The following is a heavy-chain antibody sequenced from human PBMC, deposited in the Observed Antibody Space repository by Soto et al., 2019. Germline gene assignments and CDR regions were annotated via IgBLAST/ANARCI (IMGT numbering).Heavy chain of an antibody. CDR3: AVVVAAQIDY. D-gene: IGHD2-15*01. V-gene: IGHV1-69*13. CDR2: IIPIFGTA. Sequence: SVKVSCKAFGGTFSSYAISRVRQAPGQGLEWMGGIIPIFGTANYAQKFQGRVTITADESTSTAYMELSSLRSEDTAVYYCAVVVAAQIDYWGQGTMVTVYS. J-gene: IGHJ4*02. CDR1: GGTFSSYA.